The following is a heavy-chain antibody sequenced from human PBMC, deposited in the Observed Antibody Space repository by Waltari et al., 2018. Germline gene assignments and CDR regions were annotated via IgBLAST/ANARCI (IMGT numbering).Heavy chain of an antibody. CDR2: INHSGST. CDR1: GGSFSGYY. Sequence: QVQLQQWGAGLLKPSEPLSLTCAVYGGSFSGYYWSWIRPPPGKGLEWIGEINHSGSTNYNPSLKSRVTISVDTSKNQFSLKLSSVTAADTAVYYCARSARYSSSSRRGRWFDPWGQGTLVTVSS. V-gene: IGHV4-34*01. CDR3: ARSARYSSSSRRGRWFDP. D-gene: IGHD6-13*01. J-gene: IGHJ5*02.